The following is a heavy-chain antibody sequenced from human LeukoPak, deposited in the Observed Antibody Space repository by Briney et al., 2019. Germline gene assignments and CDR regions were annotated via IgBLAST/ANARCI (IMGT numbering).Heavy chain of an antibody. CDR3: AKIRPRGGYNY. D-gene: IGHD5-24*01. J-gene: IGHJ4*02. Sequence: SETLSLTCAVYGGSFSGYYWSWIRQPPGKGLEWIGEINHSGSTNYNPSLKSRVTISVDTSKNQFSLKLSSVTAADTAVYYCAKIRPRGGYNYSGQGTLVTVFS. CDR2: INHSGST. V-gene: IGHV4-34*01. CDR1: GGSFSGYY.